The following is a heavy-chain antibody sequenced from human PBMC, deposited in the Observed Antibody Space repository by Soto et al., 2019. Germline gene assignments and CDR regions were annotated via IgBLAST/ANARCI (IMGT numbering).Heavy chain of an antibody. CDR1: GFTFNNYG. CDR3: AKSFTQSKVWRAYRHKTHFDY. CDR2: ISGASDTT. Sequence: EVRLLESGGGPVQPGESLRLSCEASGFTFNNYGMDWVRQAPGRGLEWISFISGASDTTYYADSVKGRFIISRDNSKNALYLQMNRLRAEDTAIYYCAKSFTQSKVWRAYRHKTHFDYWGQGALVTVTS. J-gene: IGHJ4*02. V-gene: IGHV3-23*01. D-gene: IGHD3-16*02.